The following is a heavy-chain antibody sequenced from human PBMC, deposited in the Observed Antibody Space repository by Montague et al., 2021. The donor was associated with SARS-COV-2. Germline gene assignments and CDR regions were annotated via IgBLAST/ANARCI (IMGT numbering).Heavy chain of an antibody. D-gene: IGHD6-13*01. CDR3: ASVGCQQLVRFSGMDV. CDR1: GGSISSSSYY. Sequence: SETLSLTCTVSGGSISSSSYYWGRIRQPPGQGLEWIGSIYYSGSTYYNPSLTSRVTMSADTSKNQLSLKLSSVTAAATAVYYCASVGCQQLVRFSGMDVWGQGTTVTVSS. J-gene: IGHJ6*02. CDR2: IYYSGST. V-gene: IGHV4-39*07.